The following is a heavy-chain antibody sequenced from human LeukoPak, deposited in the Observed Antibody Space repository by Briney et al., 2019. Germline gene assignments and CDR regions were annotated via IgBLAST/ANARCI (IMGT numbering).Heavy chain of an antibody. CDR3: ARDGDGYNPRYYFDY. V-gene: IGHV3-30*01. CDR2: ISYDGSNK. J-gene: IGHJ4*02. D-gene: IGHD5-24*01. Sequence: GGSLGLSCAASGFTFSSYAMHWVRQAPGKGLEWVAVISYDGSNKYYADSVKGRFTISRDNSKNTLYLQMNSLRAEDTAVYYCARDGDGYNPRYYFDYWGQGTLVTVSS. CDR1: GFTFSSYA.